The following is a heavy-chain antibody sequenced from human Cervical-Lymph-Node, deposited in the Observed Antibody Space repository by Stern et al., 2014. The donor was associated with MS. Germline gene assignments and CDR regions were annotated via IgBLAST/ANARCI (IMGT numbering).Heavy chain of an antibody. CDR2: IYYSGST. D-gene: IGHD3-3*01. V-gene: IGHV4-31*03. Sequence: QVQLQESGPGLVKPSQTLSLTCTVSGGSISSGGYYWSWIRQHPGKGLEWIGYIYYSGSTYYNPSLKSRVTISVDTSKNQFSLKLSSVTAADTAVYYCACGEPTYYDFWSGYHLGHAFDIWGQGTMVTVSS. CDR3: ACGEPTYYDFWSGYHLGHAFDI. J-gene: IGHJ3*02. CDR1: GGSISSGGYY.